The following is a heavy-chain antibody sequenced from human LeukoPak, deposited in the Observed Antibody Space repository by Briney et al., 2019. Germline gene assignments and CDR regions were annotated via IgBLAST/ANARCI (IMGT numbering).Heavy chain of an antibody. Sequence: GSSVKVSCKASGYTYTTYGFSWLRQAPAQGLEWVGWIDTYSGKTNYAQKFQGRVTMTSDTSTSTAYMELRSLRSDDTAVYYCARDRGIAEADSFDPWGQGTLVTVSS. J-gene: IGHJ5*02. CDR2: IDTYSGKT. CDR1: GYTYTTYG. D-gene: IGHD6-13*01. V-gene: IGHV1-18*01. CDR3: ARDRGIAEADSFDP.